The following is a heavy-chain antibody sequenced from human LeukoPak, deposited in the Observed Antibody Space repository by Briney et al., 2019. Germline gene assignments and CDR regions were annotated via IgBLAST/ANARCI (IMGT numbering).Heavy chain of an antibody. CDR2: IYPGDSER. Sequence: GESLKISCKGSGYTFSSYWIGWVRQMPGKGLEWMGIIYPGDSERKYNPSLQGQVTISADKSISTVYLQLNSLKASDTAIYYCARIEGSTFDYWGQGTLVTVSS. J-gene: IGHJ4*02. CDR1: GYTFSSYW. CDR3: ARIEGSTFDY. V-gene: IGHV5-51*01.